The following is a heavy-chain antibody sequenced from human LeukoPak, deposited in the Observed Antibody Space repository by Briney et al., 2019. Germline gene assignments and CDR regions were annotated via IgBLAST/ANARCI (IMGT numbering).Heavy chain of an antibody. Sequence: PGRSLRLSCAASGFTFSSYGMHWVRQAPGKGLEWVAVISYDGSNKYYADSVKGRFTISRDNAKNSLYLQMNSLRAEDTAVYYCARGSPQAYYDSWSGDAFDIWGQGTMVTVSS. CDR1: GFTFSSYG. V-gene: IGHV3-30*03. CDR3: ARGSPQAYYDSWSGDAFDI. D-gene: IGHD3-3*01. J-gene: IGHJ3*02. CDR2: ISYDGSNK.